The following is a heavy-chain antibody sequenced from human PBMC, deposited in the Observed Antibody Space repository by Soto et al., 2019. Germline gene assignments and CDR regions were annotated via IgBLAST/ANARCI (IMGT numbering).Heavy chain of an antibody. CDR2: IIPIFGTA. CDR1: GGTLSSHA. CDR3: AEWDSSGVVY. V-gene: IGHV1-69*01. Sequence: SVKVSCKASGGTLSSHAISWVRQAPGQGLEWMGGIIPIFGTANYAQKFQGRVTITADESTSTAYMELSSLRSEDTAVYYCAEWDSSGVVYWGQGTLVTV. D-gene: IGHD6-19*01. J-gene: IGHJ4*02.